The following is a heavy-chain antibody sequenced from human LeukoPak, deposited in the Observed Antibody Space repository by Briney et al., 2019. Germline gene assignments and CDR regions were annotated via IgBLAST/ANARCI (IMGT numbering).Heavy chain of an antibody. Sequence: SETLPLTSAVYGGSFSAYSWSWIRHPPRKGLEWIGEIKLSGSTKYNASIKSRVTISVDTSKNQFSLKLSSVTAADTAVYYWARGVDDPQPTEEGRRFYYWGQGTLLTVSS. D-gene: IGHD5-12*01. CDR1: GGSFSAYS. J-gene: IGHJ4*02. V-gene: IGHV4-34*01. CDR3: ARGVDDPQPTEEGRRFYY. CDR2: IKLSGST.